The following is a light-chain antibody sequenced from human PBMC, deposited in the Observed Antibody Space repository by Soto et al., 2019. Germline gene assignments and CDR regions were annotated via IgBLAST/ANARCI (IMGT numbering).Light chain of an antibody. CDR1: QSVSSY. CDR2: DAS. J-gene: IGKJ4*01. V-gene: IGKV3-11*01. Sequence: EIVLTQSPATLSLSPGERATLSCRASQSVSSYLAWYQQKPGQAPRLLIYDASSRATGIPARFSGSGSGTDFPLNISSLEPEDFAVYYCQQRSNWPSFGGGTKVEIK. CDR3: QQRSNWPS.